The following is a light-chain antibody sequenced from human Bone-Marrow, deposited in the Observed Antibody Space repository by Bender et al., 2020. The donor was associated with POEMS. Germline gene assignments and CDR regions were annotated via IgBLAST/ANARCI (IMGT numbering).Light chain of an antibody. Sequence: QSVLTQPPSASGTPGQSVIISCSGTDSNFGGNNVNWYQHLPGSAPRLVVYSNYQRPSGVPDRFSGSKSGTSASLAISGLRSEDEANYYCAAWDDSLGGPLFGGGTKLTVL. CDR3: AAWDDSLGGPL. V-gene: IGLV1-47*02. CDR2: SNY. J-gene: IGLJ3*02. CDR1: DSNFGGNN.